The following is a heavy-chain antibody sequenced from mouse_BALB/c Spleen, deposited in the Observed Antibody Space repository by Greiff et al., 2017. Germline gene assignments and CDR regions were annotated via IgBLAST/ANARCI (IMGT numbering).Heavy chain of an antibody. Sequence: QVQLQQPGAELVKPGASVKLSCKASGYTFTSYWMHWVKQRPGQGLEWIGEINPSNGRTNYNEKFKSKATLTVDKSSSTAYMQLSSLTSEDSAVYYCARTYYYSAWFAYWGQGTLVTVSA. CDR2: INPSNGRT. D-gene: IGHD1-1*01. V-gene: IGHV1S81*02. J-gene: IGHJ3*01. CDR1: GYTFTSYW. CDR3: ARTYYYSAWFAY.